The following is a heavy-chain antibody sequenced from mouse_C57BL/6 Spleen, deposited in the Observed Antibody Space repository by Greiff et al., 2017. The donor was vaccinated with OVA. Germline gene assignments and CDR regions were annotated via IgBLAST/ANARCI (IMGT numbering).Heavy chain of an antibody. CDR2: IDPSDSYT. J-gene: IGHJ4*01. Sequence: QVQLQQSGAELVMPGASVKLSCKASGYTFTSYWMHWVKQRPGQGLEWIGEIDPSDSYTNYNQKFKGKSTLTVDKSSSTAYMQLSSLTSEDSAVYYCASKYYYAMDYWGQGTSVTVSS. CDR3: ASKYYYAMDY. CDR1: GYTFTSYW. V-gene: IGHV1-69*01.